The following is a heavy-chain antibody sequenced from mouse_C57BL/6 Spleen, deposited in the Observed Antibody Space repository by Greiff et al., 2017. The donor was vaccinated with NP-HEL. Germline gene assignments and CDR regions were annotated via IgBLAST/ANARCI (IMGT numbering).Heavy chain of an antibody. D-gene: IGHD1-1*01. Sequence: VKLVESGAELARPGASVKLSCKASGYTFTSYGISWVKQRTGQGLEWIGEIYPRSGNTYYNEKFKGKATLTADKSSSTAYMELRSLTSEDSAVYFCAREVTTAVATGAYWGQGTLVTVSA. CDR1: GYTFTSYG. CDR3: AREVTTAVATGAY. CDR2: IYPRSGNT. J-gene: IGHJ3*01. V-gene: IGHV1-81*01.